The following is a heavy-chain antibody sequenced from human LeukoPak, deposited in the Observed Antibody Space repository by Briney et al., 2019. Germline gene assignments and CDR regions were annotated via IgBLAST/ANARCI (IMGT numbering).Heavy chain of an antibody. CDR2: VSGSGGST. CDR1: GFTFNTYA. CDR3: ATDPYRSFDF. J-gene: IGHJ4*02. Sequence: GGSLRLSCAASGFTFNTYAMTWVRQAPGKGLEWVSTVSGSGGSTYYADSVKGRFTISRDSSKNTLYLQMNSLRAEDTAVYYCATDPYRSFDFWGQGTLVTVSP. V-gene: IGHV3-23*01. D-gene: IGHD6-19*01.